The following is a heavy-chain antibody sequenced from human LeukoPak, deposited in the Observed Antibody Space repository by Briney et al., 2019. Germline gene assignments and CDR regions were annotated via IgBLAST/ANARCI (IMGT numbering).Heavy chain of an antibody. D-gene: IGHD2/OR15-2a*01. CDR2: IIPIFGTA. V-gene: IGHV1-69*05. CDR3: ATSCQIPPEYIYFDY. Sequence: SVTVSCKASGGTFSSYAISWVRQAPGQGLEWMGGIIPIFGTANYAQKFQGRVTITTDESTSTAYMELSSLRSEDTAVYYCATSCQIPPEYIYFDYWGQGTLVTVSS. J-gene: IGHJ4*02. CDR1: GGTFSSYA.